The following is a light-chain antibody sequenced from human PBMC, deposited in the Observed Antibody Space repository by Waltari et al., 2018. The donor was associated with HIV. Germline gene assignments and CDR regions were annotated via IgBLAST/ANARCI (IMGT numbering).Light chain of an antibody. CDR2: DNS. Sequence: SFVLTQPPSMSVAPGKTASITCGGNNIGSKTVHWYQQKAGQAPLVVIYDNSDRPSVIPERFSGSNSGNTATLTITRVGAGDEADYYCQVWDSSSDHVVFGGGTKLTIL. CDR3: QVWDSSSDHVV. J-gene: IGLJ2*01. V-gene: IGLV3-21*04. CDR1: NIGSKT.